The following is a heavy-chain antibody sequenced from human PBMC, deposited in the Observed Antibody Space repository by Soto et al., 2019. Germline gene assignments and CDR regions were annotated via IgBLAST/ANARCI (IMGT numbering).Heavy chain of an antibody. Sequence: GGSLRLSCAASGFTFSSYGMHWVRQAPGKGLEWVAVIWYDGSNKYYADSVKGRFTISRDNSKNTLYLQMNSLRAEDTAVYYCAKGIPLNWFDPWGQGTLVTVSS. V-gene: IGHV3-33*06. CDR2: IWYDGSNK. CDR1: GFTFSSYG. CDR3: AKGIPLNWFDP. J-gene: IGHJ5*02.